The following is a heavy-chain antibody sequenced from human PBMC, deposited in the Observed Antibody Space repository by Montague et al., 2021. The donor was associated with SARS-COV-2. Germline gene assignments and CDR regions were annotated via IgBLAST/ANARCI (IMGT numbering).Heavy chain of an antibody. CDR3: ARLPLVSSWSRAAGYYYCGMDV. CDR1: GGSISRSTSS. V-gene: IGHV4-39*01. CDR2: ISYTGST. D-gene: IGHD6-13*01. J-gene: IGHJ6*02. Sequence: SDILSLTRTVSGGSISRSTSSWAWIRQPPGKGLEWIGSISYTGSTYYNPSLKSRVTISVDTSRNQFSLRLSSVTAADTSAYYCARLPLVSSWSRAAGYYYCGMDVWGQGTTVTVSS.